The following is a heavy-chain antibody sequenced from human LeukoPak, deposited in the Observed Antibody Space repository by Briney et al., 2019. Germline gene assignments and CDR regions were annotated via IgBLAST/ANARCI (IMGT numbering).Heavy chain of an antibody. V-gene: IGHV3-7*01. CDR1: GFTFSSYW. Sequence: GGSLRLSCAASGFTFSSYWMSWVRQAPGKGLEWVANIKQDGSEKYYVDSVKGRFTISKDNAKNSLYLQMNSLRAEDTAVYYCARSMSGSYFLYYYYYYMDVWDKGTTVTVSS. CDR3: ARSMSGSYFLYYYYYYMDV. J-gene: IGHJ6*03. D-gene: IGHD1-26*01. CDR2: IKQDGSEK.